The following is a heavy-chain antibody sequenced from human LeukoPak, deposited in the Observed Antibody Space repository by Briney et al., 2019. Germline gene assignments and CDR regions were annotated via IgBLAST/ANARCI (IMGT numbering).Heavy chain of an antibody. D-gene: IGHD6-13*01. CDR1: GITFSSYA. Sequence: GGSLRLSCAASGITFSSYAMSWVRQAPGKGLEWVGFIRSKAYGGTTGYAASVKGRFTISRDDSKSIAYLQMNSLKTEDTAVYYCTRAGYSSSWAPSDFDYWSQGTLVTVSS. J-gene: IGHJ4*02. CDR3: TRAGYSSSWAPSDFDY. CDR2: IRSKAYGGTT. V-gene: IGHV3-49*04.